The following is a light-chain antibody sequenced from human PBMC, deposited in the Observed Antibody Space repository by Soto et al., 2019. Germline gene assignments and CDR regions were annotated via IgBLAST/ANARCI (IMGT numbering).Light chain of an antibody. J-gene: IGKJ2*01. V-gene: IGKV3-20*01. Sequence: EVVLTQFPGTLSLSPGERATLSCRASQTITSGQLGWYQQKPGQAPRLLIYLISSRATGIPDRFSGSGSGTDFTLTISGLEPEDFAIYYCQHDGSSFGQGSKVEI. CDR1: QTITSGQ. CDR2: LIS. CDR3: QHDGSS.